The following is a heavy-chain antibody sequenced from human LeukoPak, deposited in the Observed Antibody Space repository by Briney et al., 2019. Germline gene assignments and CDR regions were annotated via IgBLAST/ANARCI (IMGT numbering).Heavy chain of an antibody. J-gene: IGHJ6*02. CDR3: ARAMGATRYYYYYGMDV. Sequence: SVKVSCKASGGTFSSYAISWVRQAPGQGLEWMGGLIPIFGTANYAQKFQGRVTITADESTSTAYMELSSLRSEDTAVYYCARAMGATRYYYYYGMDVWGQGTTVTVSS. D-gene: IGHD1-26*01. CDR2: LIPIFGTA. CDR1: GGTFSSYA. V-gene: IGHV1-69*13.